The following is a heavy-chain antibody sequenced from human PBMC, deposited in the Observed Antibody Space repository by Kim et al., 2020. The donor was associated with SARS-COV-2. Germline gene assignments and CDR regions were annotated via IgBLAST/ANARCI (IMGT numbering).Heavy chain of an antibody. CDR1: GGSFSGYY. CDR2: INHSGST. Sequence: SETLSLTCAVYGGSFSGYYWSWIRQPPGKGLEWIGEINHSGSTNYNPSLKSRVTISVDTSKNQFSLKLSSVTAADTAVYYCARGGWKWRTIDYWGQGTLVTVSS. V-gene: IGHV4-34*01. J-gene: IGHJ4*02. D-gene: IGHD5-12*01. CDR3: ARGGWKWRTIDY.